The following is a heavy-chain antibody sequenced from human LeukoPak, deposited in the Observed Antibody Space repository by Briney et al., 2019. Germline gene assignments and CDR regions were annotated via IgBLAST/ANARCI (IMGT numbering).Heavy chain of an antibody. Sequence: GGSLRLSCAASGITVSSNYMSWVRQAPGKGLEWVSVIYSGGITLYADSVKGRFTIPKDNSKNTLYLQLNSLRAEDTAVYYCTREFCSGGSCYGYFDLWGRGALVTVSS. D-gene: IGHD2-15*01. CDR3: TREFCSGGSCYGYFDL. CDR2: IYSGGIT. J-gene: IGHJ2*01. CDR1: GITVSSNY. V-gene: IGHV3-66*01.